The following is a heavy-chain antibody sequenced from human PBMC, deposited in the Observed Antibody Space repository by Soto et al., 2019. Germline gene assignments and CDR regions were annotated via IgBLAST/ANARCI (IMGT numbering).Heavy chain of an antibody. V-gene: IGHV1-3*01. J-gene: IGHJ6*02. Sequence: GASVKVSCKASGYTFTSYAMHWVRQAPGQRLEWMGWINAGNGNTKYSQKFQGRVTITRDTSASTAYMELSSLRSEDTAVYYCAREDVAYCGGDCLLSDYGMDVWGQGTTVTVSS. CDR2: INAGNGNT. D-gene: IGHD2-21*02. CDR1: GYTFTSYA. CDR3: AREDVAYCGGDCLLSDYGMDV.